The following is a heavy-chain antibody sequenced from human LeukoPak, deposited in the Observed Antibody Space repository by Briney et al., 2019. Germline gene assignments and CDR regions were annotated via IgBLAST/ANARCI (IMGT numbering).Heavy chain of an antibody. CDR3: ARVSTMVRGVIRY. D-gene: IGHD3-10*01. V-gene: IGHV1-8*02. CDR1: GGTFSSYA. J-gene: IGHJ4*02. Sequence: ASVKVSCKASGGTFSSYAISWVRQATGQGLEWMGWMNPNSGNTGYAQKFQGRVTMTRNTSISTAYMELSSLRSEDTAVYYCARVSTMVRGVIRYWGQGTLVTVSS. CDR2: MNPNSGNT.